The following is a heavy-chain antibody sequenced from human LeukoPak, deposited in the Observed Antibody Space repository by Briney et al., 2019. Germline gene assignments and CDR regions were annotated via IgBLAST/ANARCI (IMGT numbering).Heavy chain of an antibody. Sequence: SETLSLTCAVSGASISSSYWWSWVRPPPGKGLEWIGEIYQSGSTNYNPSLKSRVTISVDESQNQFSLNLSSVTAADTAVYYCARTPGGWFDPWGQGTLVTVSS. J-gene: IGHJ5*02. D-gene: IGHD3-10*01. CDR2: IYQSGST. CDR3: ARTPGGWFDP. V-gene: IGHV4-4*02. CDR1: GASISSSYW.